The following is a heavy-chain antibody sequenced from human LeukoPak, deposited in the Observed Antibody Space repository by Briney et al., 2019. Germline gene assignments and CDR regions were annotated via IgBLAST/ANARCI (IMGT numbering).Heavy chain of an antibody. J-gene: IGHJ4*02. CDR1: GGTFSSYA. CDR2: IIPIFGTV. Sequence: SVKVSCKASGGTFSSYAINWVRQAPGQGLEWMGGIIPIFGTVNNAQKFQGRVTITADESTRTAYMELSTLRSEDTAMYYCARVSHILTGSPFDYWGQGTLVTVSS. D-gene: IGHD3-9*01. CDR3: ARVSHILTGSPFDY. V-gene: IGHV1-69*13.